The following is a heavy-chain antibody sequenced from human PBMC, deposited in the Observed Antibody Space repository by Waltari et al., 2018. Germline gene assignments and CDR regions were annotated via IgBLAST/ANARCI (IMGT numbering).Heavy chain of an antibody. CDR3: ASNDFWSGSYFDY. J-gene: IGHJ4*02. CDR2: IKQDGSEK. Sequence: GKGLEWVANIKQDGSEKYYVDSVKGRFTISRDNAKNSLYLQMNSLRAEDTAVYYCASNDFWSGSYFDYWGQGTLVTVSS. V-gene: IGHV3-7*01. D-gene: IGHD3-3*01.